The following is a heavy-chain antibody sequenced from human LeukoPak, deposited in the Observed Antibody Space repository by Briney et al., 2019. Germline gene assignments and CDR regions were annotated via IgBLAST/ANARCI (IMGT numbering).Heavy chain of an antibody. V-gene: IGHV1-69*04. Sequence: SVKVSCKASGYTFSNYGISWVRQAPGQGPEWMGRIIPILGIANYAQKFQGRVTITADKSTSTAYMELSSLRSEDTAVYYCANIQLRQQQLVHHFDYWGQGTLVTVSS. CDR1: GYTFSNYG. D-gene: IGHD6-13*01. CDR3: ANIQLRQQQLVHHFDY. J-gene: IGHJ4*02. CDR2: IIPILGIA.